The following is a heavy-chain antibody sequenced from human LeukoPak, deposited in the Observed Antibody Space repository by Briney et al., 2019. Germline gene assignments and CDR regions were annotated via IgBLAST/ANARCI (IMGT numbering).Heavy chain of an antibody. Sequence: GGSLRLSCAASGFTFNSYWMSWVRQAPGKGLEWVANIKQDGSEKYYVDSVKGRFTISRDNAKNSLYLQMNSLRAEDTAAYYCARDDPTLFWSGSPFYWGQGTLVTVSS. CDR2: IKQDGSEK. V-gene: IGHV3-7*01. D-gene: IGHD3-3*01. CDR1: GFTFNSYW. J-gene: IGHJ4*02. CDR3: ARDDPTLFWSGSPFY.